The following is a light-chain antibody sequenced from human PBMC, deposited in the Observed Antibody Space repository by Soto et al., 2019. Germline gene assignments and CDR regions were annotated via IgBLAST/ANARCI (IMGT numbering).Light chain of an antibody. CDR1: QSVSSN. Sequence: EIVMTQSPATLSVSPGERATLSCRASQSVSSNLAWYQQKPGQAPRLLIYGASNRATGIPDRFSGSGSGTDFTLTISRLEPEDFAVYYCQQRSNWPPITFGQGTRLEIK. CDR3: QQRSNWPPIT. CDR2: GAS. J-gene: IGKJ5*01. V-gene: IGKV3D-20*02.